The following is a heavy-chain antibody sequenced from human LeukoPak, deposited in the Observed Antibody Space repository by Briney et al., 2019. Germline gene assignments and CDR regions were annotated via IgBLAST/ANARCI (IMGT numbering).Heavy chain of an antibody. Sequence: SETLSLTCTVSGGSISSYYWSWIRQPPGKGLEWIGYIYYSGSTNYNPSLKSRVTISVDTSKNQFSLKLSSVTAADTAVYYCARSMRYDILTGYPDPYYYYGMDVWGQGTTVTVS. CDR1: GGSISSYY. V-gene: IGHV4-59*01. CDR2: IYYSGST. J-gene: IGHJ6*02. D-gene: IGHD3-9*01. CDR3: ARSMRYDILTGYPDPYYYYGMDV.